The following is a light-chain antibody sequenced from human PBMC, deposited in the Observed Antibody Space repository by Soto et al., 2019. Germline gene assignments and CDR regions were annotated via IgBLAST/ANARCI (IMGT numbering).Light chain of an antibody. CDR1: QSVSSNY. V-gene: IGKV3-20*01. Sequence: EIELTQSPGTLSLSPGERATLSCRASQSVSSNYLAWYQQKPGQAPRLLIYGASSRATGTPDRSSGSGSGTDLTLTISRLEPEDFAVYHCQQYITAPETFGQGTKVDIK. CDR2: GAS. J-gene: IGKJ1*01. CDR3: QQYITAPET.